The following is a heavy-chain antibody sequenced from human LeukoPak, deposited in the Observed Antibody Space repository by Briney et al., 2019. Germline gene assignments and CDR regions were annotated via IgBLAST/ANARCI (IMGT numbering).Heavy chain of an antibody. CDR1: GGSISSYY. CDR3: ATLRRDGLKGYFDY. CDR2: IYYSGST. D-gene: IGHD5-24*01. Sequence: PSETLPLTCTVSGGSISSYYWSWIRQPPGKGLEWIGYIYYSGSTNYNPSLKSRVTISVDTSKNQFSLKLSSVTAADTAVYYCATLRRDGLKGYFDYWGQGTLVTVSS. J-gene: IGHJ4*02. V-gene: IGHV4-59*01.